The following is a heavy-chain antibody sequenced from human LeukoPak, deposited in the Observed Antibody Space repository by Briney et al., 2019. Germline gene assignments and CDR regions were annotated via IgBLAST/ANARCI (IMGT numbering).Heavy chain of an antibody. D-gene: IGHD3-22*01. Sequence: SETLSLTCSVSGGSISSYYWSWIRQPPGKGLEWIGYIYSTGSTDYNPSLKSRVTISVDTSKNQFSLKLTSVTAADTAVYYCARSYDSSAYDLDYWGQGTLDTVSS. CDR3: ARSYDSSAYDLDY. V-gene: IGHV4-59*01. CDR2: IYSTGST. CDR1: GGSISSYY. J-gene: IGHJ4*02.